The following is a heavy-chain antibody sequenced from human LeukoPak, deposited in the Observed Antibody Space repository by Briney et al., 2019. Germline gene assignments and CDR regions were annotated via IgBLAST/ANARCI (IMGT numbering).Heavy chain of an antibody. CDR1: GFTFSYYF. Sequence: GGSLRLSCSLSGFTFSYYFMICVPPAPGKALEWGSSISGSSSYIYYADSVKGRFTISRDNAKNSLYLQMNSLRAEDTAVYYCARLPDGGDDHFEYWGQGTLVTVSS. CDR2: ISGSSSYI. CDR3: ARLPDGGDDHFEY. J-gene: IGHJ4*02. D-gene: IGHD3-16*01. V-gene: IGHV3-21*01.